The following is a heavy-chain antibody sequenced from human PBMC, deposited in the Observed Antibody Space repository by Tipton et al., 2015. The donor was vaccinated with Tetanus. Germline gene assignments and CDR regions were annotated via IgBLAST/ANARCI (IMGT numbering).Heavy chain of an antibody. Sequence: AASGFTFSSYEMNWVRQAPGKGLEWVSYISSSGSTIYYADSVKGRFTISRDNAKNSLYLQMNSLRAEDTAVYYCARDGFLWAAGPEYFQHWGQGTLVTVSS. CDR3: ARDGFLWAAGPEYFQH. V-gene: IGHV3-48*03. J-gene: IGHJ1*01. CDR2: ISSSGSTI. CDR1: GFTFSSYE. D-gene: IGHD6-13*01.